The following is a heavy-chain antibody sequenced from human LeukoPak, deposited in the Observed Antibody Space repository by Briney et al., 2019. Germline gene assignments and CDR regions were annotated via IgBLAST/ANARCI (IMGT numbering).Heavy chain of an antibody. D-gene: IGHD3-22*01. V-gene: IGHV3-23*01. Sequence: GGSLRLSCAASGFTFSSYAMSWVRQAPGKGLECVSILSGSDGGTYYADSVKGRFTISRDNSRNTLYLQMNSLRAEDTGVYYCARAPSEIGGYYPEYFRHWGQGALVTVSS. CDR2: LSGSDGGT. CDR1: GFTFSSYA. CDR3: ARAPSEIGGYYPEYFRH. J-gene: IGHJ1*01.